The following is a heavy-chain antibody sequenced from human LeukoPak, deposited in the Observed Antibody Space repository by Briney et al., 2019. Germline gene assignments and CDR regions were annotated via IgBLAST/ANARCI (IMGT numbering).Heavy chain of an antibody. CDR2: MNPNSGNT. CDR3: ARAVVVFLGWYYFDY. CDR1: GCTFTSYD. Sequence: GASVKVSCKASGCTFTSYDINWVRQATGQGLEWMGWMNPNSGNTGYAQKFQGRVTITADESTSTAYMELSSLRSEDTAVYYCARAVVVFLGWYYFDYWGQGTLVTVSS. V-gene: IGHV1-8*03. D-gene: IGHD2-21*01. J-gene: IGHJ4*02.